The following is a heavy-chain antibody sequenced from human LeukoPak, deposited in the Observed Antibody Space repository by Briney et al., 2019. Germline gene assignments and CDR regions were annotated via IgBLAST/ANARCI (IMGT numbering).Heavy chain of an antibody. D-gene: IGHD5-12*01. J-gene: IGHJ4*02. CDR2: IYYSGST. Sequence: PSETLSLTCTVSGGSISSYYWGWIRQPPGKGLEWIGSIYYSGSTYYNPSLKSRVTISVDTSKNQFSLKLSSVTAADTAVYYCARGRGYSGYDRHFDYWGQGTLVTVSS. CDR1: GGSISSYY. V-gene: IGHV4-39*07. CDR3: ARGRGYSGYDRHFDY.